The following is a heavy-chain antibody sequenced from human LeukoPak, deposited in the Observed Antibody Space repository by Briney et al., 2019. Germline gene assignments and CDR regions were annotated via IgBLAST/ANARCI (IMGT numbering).Heavy chain of an antibody. CDR2: ISSSGSTI. J-gene: IGHJ4*02. D-gene: IGHD2-15*01. Sequence: GGSLRLSCAASGFTFSDYYMSWIRQAPGKGLEWVSYISSSGSTIYYADSVKGRFTISRDNAKNSLYLQMNSLRAEDTAVYYCAKDGNCSGGSCYHWVFDYWGQGTLVTVSS. V-gene: IGHV3-11*01. CDR3: AKDGNCSGGSCYHWVFDY. CDR1: GFTFSDYY.